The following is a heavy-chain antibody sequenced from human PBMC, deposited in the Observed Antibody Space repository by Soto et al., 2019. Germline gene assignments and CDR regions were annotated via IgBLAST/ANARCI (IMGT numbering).Heavy chain of an antibody. J-gene: IGHJ4*02. CDR2: ITEDGSGT. CDR3: VRGTNGWRGMDY. D-gene: IGHD2-8*01. Sequence: EVQLVESGGAIVQPGGSLRLSCATSGFTFSSYPIHWVRQAPGKGPVWVSRITEDGSGTNYADSVKGRFTVTRDNAKNKMYLQMSGLGAEDTAVYHCVRGTNGWRGMDYWGQGTLVTVSS. CDR1: GFTFSSYP. V-gene: IGHV3-74*01.